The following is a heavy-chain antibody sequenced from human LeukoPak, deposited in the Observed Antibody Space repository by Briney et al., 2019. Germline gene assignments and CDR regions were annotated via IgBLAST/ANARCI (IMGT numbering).Heavy chain of an antibody. J-gene: IGHJ4*02. CDR3: ARGWLAEATVVTPYNY. V-gene: IGHV1-69*13. Sequence: SVKVSCKASGGTFSNYAINWVRQAPGQGLEWMGGITPMFGTANHAQKFQGRVTITAVESMSTVYMELSSLRFEDTAVYYCARGWLAEATVVTPYNYWGQGTLVTVSS. CDR1: GGTFSNYA. D-gene: IGHD4-23*01. CDR2: ITPMFGTA.